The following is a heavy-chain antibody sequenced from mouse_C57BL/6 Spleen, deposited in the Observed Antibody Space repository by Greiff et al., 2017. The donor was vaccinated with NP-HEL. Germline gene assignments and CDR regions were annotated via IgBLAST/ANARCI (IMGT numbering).Heavy chain of an antibody. V-gene: IGHV1-42*01. Sequence: EVQLKESGPELVKPGASVKISCKASGYSFTGYYMNWVKQSPEKSLEWIGEINPSTGGTTYNQKFKAKATLTVDKSSSTAYMQLKSLTSEDSAVYYCARSYYFEGYFDVWGTGTTVTVSS. CDR3: ARSYYFEGYFDV. D-gene: IGHD1-1*01. J-gene: IGHJ1*03. CDR1: GYSFTGYY. CDR2: INPSTGGT.